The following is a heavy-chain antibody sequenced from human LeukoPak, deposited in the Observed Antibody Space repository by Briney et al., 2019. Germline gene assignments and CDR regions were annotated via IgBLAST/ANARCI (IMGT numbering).Heavy chain of an antibody. CDR2: ISSSSTYI. CDR3: ARDRDRGYYDSRFDP. V-gene: IGHV3-21*01. D-gene: IGHD3-22*01. Sequence: GGSLRLSCAASGFTFSSYSMHWVRQAPGKGLEWVSSISSSSTYIYYADSVKGRFTISRDNAKSSLYLQMNSLRAEDTAVYYCARDRDRGYYDSRFDPWGQGTLVTVSS. J-gene: IGHJ5*02. CDR1: GFTFSSYS.